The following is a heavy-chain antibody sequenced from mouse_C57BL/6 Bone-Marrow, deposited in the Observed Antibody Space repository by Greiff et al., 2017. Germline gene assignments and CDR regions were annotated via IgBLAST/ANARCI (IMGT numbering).Heavy chain of an antibody. CDR2: IYPRSGNT. J-gene: IGHJ4*01. D-gene: IGHD1-1*01. CDR3: AYYRGYYAMDY. V-gene: IGHV1-81*01. Sequence: QVHVKQSGAELARPGASVKLSCKASGYTFTSYGISWVKQRPGQGLEWIGEIYPRSGNTYYNEKFKGKATLTADKSSSTAYMELRSLTSEDSAVYFCAYYRGYYAMDYWGQGTSVTVSS. CDR1: GYTFTSYG.